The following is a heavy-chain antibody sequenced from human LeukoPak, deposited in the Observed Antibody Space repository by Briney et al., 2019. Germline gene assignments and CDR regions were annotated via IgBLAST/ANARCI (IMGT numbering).Heavy chain of an antibody. D-gene: IGHD6-13*01. V-gene: IGHV3-30*02. CDR2: IRYDGSNK. Sequence: SGGSLRLSCAASGFTFSSYGMHWVRQAPGKGLEWVAFIRYDGSNKYYADSVKGRFTISRDNSKNTLYLQMNSLRAEDTAVYYCAKLAAAEGPDFFDYWGQGTLVTVSS. J-gene: IGHJ4*02. CDR3: AKLAAAEGPDFFDY. CDR1: GFTFSSYG.